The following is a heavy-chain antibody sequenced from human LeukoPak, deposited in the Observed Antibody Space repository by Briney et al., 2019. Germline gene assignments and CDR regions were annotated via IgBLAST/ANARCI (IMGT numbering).Heavy chain of an antibody. CDR1: GFTFSTFA. V-gene: IGHV3-23*01. CDR3: ARDHYDFGHYYYYYMDV. Sequence: GGSLRLSCAASGFTFSTFAMIWVRLPPGKGLEWVSSIFPSGGEIHYADSVRGRFTISRDNSKSTLSLQMNSLRAEDTAVYYCARDHYDFGHYYYYYMDVWGKGTTVTVSS. CDR2: IFPSGGEI. D-gene: IGHD3-3*01. J-gene: IGHJ6*03.